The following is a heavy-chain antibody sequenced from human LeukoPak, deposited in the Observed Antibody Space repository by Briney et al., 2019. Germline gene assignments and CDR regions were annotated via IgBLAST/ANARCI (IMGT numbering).Heavy chain of an antibody. V-gene: IGHV4-59*01. D-gene: IGHD6-19*01. CDR1: GGSISSYY. CDR2: IYYSGST. J-gene: IGHJ6*03. Sequence: SETPSLTCTVSGGSISSYYWSWIRQPPGKGLEWIGYIYYSGSTNYNPSLKSRVTISVDTSKNQFSLKLSSVTAADTAVYYCARAVEDFYYYMDVWGKGTTVTVSS. CDR3: ARAVEDFYYYMDV.